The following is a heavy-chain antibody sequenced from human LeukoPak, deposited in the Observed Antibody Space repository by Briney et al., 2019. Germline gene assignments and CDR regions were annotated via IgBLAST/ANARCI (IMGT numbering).Heavy chain of an antibody. D-gene: IGHD3-10*01. J-gene: IGHJ4*02. V-gene: IGHV4-39*07. Sequence: SETLSLTCTVSGGSISSSSYYWGWIRQPPGKGLEWIGSIYYSGSTYYNPSLKSRVTISVDRSKNQFSLKLSSVTAADTAVYYCARGIRWFGELLHPFDYWGQGTLVTVSS. CDR3: ARGIRWFGELLHPFDY. CDR2: IYYSGST. CDR1: GGSISSSSYY.